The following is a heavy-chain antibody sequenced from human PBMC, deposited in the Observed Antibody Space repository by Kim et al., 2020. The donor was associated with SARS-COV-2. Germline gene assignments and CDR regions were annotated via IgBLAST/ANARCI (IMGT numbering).Heavy chain of an antibody. J-gene: IGHJ6*02. CDR2: IHHSGST. Sequence: SETLSLTCAVSGGSISSSNWWSWVRQPPGKGPEWIGEIHHSGSTNYNPSLKSRVTIAVDKSKNQFSLKLSSVTAADTAVYYSAGVPLHYRSGRVGMDVWGRGTTVTVSS. CDR3: AGVPLHYRSGRVGMDV. V-gene: IGHV4-4*02. CDR1: GGSISSSNW. D-gene: IGHD3-10*01.